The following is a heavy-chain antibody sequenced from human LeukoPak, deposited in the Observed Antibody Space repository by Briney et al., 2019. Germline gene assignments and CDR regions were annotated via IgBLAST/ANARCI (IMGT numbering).Heavy chain of an antibody. Sequence: SETLSLTCTVSGGSISSYYWSWIRKPPGKGLEWIGYIYYSVSTNYNPSLKSRVTISVDTSKNQFSLKLSSVTAADTAVYYCARRRDGYYGAFDIWGQGTMVTVSS. D-gene: IGHD5-24*01. CDR2: IYYSVST. V-gene: IGHV4-59*01. CDR3: ARRRDGYYGAFDI. CDR1: GGSISSYY. J-gene: IGHJ3*02.